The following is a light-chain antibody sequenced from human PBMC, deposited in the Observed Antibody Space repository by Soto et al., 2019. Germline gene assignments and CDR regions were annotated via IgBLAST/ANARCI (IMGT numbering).Light chain of an antibody. Sequence: ELVMTQSPATLSVSPGERSTLSCRASQSVSSNLAWFQQKPGQAPRLLIYGASTRDTGIPARFSGSGSGTEFTLTISSLQSEDFAVYHCQQYNKWPPTFGQGTKV. CDR2: GAS. V-gene: IGKV3-15*01. CDR1: QSVSSN. J-gene: IGKJ1*01. CDR3: QQYNKWPPT.